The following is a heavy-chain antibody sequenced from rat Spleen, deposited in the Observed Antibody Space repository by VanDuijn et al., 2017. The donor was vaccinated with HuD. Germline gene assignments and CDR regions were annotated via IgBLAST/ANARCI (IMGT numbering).Heavy chain of an antibody. J-gene: IGHJ2*01. D-gene: IGHD1-6*01. CDR1: GFTFSDFA. CDR3: TRDRILRSTGFDY. V-gene: IGHV5-22*01. Sequence: EVQLVESGGGLVLPGRSLKLSCAASGFTFSDFAMAWVRQAPTQGLEWVASISYEGSSTYYGDSVKGRFTISRDNAKNTLYLQMDSLRSEDAATYYCTRDRILRSTGFDYWGQGVMVTVSS. CDR2: ISYEGSST.